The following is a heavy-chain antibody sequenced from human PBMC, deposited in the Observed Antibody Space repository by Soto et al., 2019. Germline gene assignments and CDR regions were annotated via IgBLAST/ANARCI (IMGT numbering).Heavy chain of an antibody. D-gene: IGHD3-16*01. CDR3: AKDYGQTTQATAFDY. CDR1: GFTFSSYG. CDR2: ISYDGSNK. Sequence: QVQLVESGGGVVQPGRSLRLSCAASGFTFSSYGMHWVRQAPGKGLEWVAVISYDGSNKYYADSVKGRFTISRDNSKNTLYLQMNSLRAEDTAVYYCAKDYGQTTQATAFDYWGQGTLVTVSS. J-gene: IGHJ4*02. V-gene: IGHV3-30*18.